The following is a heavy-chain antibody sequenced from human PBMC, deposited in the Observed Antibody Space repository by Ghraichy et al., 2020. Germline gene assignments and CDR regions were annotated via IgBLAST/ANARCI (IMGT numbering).Heavy chain of an antibody. CDR1: GGSFSGYY. CDR2: INHSGST. CDR3: SSEDSYFDY. J-gene: IGHJ4*02. V-gene: IGHV4-34*01. Sequence: SQTLSLTCAVYGGSFSGYYWSWIRQPPGKGLEWIGEINHSGSTNYNPSLKSRVTISVDTSKNQFSLKLSPVTAADPAVYYWSSEDSYFDYWGQGTLVTVSS.